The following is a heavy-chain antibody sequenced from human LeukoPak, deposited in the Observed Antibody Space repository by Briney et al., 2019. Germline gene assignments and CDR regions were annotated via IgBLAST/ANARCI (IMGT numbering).Heavy chain of an antibody. J-gene: IGHJ4*02. V-gene: IGHV3-30*02. Sequence: PGGSLRLSCAASGFTFSSYGMHWARQAPGKGLEWVAFIRYDGSNKYYADSVKGRFTISRDNSKNTLYLQMNSLRAEDTAVYYCAKDFRPRRIVVVPLFDYWGQGTLVTVSS. CDR3: AKDFRPRRIVVVPLFDY. CDR1: GFTFSSYG. D-gene: IGHD3-22*01. CDR2: IRYDGSNK.